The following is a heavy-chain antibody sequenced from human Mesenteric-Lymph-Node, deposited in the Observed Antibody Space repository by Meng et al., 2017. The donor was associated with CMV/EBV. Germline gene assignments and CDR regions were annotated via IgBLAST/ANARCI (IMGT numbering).Heavy chain of an antibody. CDR2: IRRGGRST. CDR3: AKGYSGSYWVYFDY. D-gene: IGHD1-26*01. V-gene: IGHV3-23*01. Sequence: GGSLRLSWAASGFTFISCEMNWVRQAPGKGQEWVSVIRRGGRSTEYADSVRGRFTISRENSKNILSLKMNSLRAEDTCVYYCAKGYSGSYWVYFDYWGQGTLVTVSS. J-gene: IGHJ4*02. CDR1: GFTFISCE.